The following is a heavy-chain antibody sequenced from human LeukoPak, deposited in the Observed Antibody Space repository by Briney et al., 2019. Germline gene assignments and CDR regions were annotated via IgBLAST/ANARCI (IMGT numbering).Heavy chain of an antibody. Sequence: GGSLRLSCAASGFIVSDNYMSWVRQAPGKELEWVSLIYRGGTTDYADSVKGRFTISRDNSKNTLYLQMNSLRAEDSAVYYCARGSAEFDYWGQGTPVTVSS. CDR1: GFIVSDNY. V-gene: IGHV3-53*01. CDR2: IYRGGTT. D-gene: IGHD6-25*01. CDR3: ARGSAEFDY. J-gene: IGHJ4*02.